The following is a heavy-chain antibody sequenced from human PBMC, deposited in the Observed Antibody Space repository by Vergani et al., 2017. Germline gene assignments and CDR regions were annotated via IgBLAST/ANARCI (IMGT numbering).Heavy chain of an antibody. Sequence: QGQLVESGGGIVQPGRSLRLSCVASRSTFKTYGMHWVRQAPGKGLEWVGLIYYDGSNAYYADSVKGRFTISRDNSKNTLYLQMNSLRAEDTAVYYCAKDNPYYDXWSGYYTPHYYMDVWGKGTTVTVSS. CDR1: RSTFKTYG. CDR3: AKDNPYYDXWSGYYTPHYYMDV. V-gene: IGHV3-33*06. CDR2: IYYDGSNA. D-gene: IGHD3-3*01. J-gene: IGHJ6*03.